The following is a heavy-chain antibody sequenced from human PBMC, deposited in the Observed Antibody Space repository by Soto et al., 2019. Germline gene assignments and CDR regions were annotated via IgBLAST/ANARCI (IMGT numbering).Heavy chain of an antibody. J-gene: IGHJ4*02. V-gene: IGHV1-69*13. CDR3: ARNGYSGYDHFDY. CDR1: GGTFSSYA. Sequence: SVKVSCKASGGTFSSYAISWVRQAPGQGLEWMGGIIPIFGTANYAQKFQGRVTITADESTSTAYMELSSLRSEDTAVYYCARNGYSGYDHFDYWGQGTLVTVSS. CDR2: IIPIFGTA. D-gene: IGHD5-12*01.